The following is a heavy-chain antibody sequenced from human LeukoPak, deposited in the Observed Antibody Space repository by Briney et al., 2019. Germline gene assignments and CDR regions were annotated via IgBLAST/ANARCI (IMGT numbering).Heavy chain of an antibody. J-gene: IGHJ5*02. D-gene: IGHD3-22*01. CDR3: ARDLYDSSGYYFNWFDP. CDR1: GGSSSSGNW. V-gene: IGHV4-4*02. Sequence: SETLSLTRDVSGGSSSSGNWWSWVRQPPGKGLEWIGYIYYSGSTNYNPSLKSRVTISVDTSKNQFSLKLSSVTAADTAVYYCARDLYDSSGYYFNWFDPWGQGTLVTVSS. CDR2: IYYSGST.